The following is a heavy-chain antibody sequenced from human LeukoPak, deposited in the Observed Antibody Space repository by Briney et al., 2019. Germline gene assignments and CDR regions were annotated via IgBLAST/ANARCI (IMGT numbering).Heavy chain of an antibody. V-gene: IGHV5-51*01. CDR2: IYPGDSDT. Sequence: GESLKIPCKGSGYSFTSYWIGWVRQMPGKGLEWMGIIYPGDSDTRYSPSFQGQVTISADKSISTAYLQWSSLKASDTAMYYCARLGYYTTIPSGGWFDPWGQGTLVTVSS. CDR1: GYSFTSYW. J-gene: IGHJ5*02. CDR3: ARLGYYTTIPSGGWFDP. D-gene: IGHD1-26*01.